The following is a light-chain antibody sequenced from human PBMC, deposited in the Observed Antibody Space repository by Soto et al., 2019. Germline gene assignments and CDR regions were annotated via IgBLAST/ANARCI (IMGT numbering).Light chain of an antibody. V-gene: IGLV2-8*01. Sequence: QSALTQPPSASGSPGQSITISCTGTSSDVGGYDYVSWYQQHPGKAPKLMIYEVNKRPSGVLDRFSGSKSGNTASLTVSGLRAEDEAEYFCSSYAGSNNVIFGGGTKVTVL. J-gene: IGLJ2*01. CDR3: SSYAGSNNVI. CDR1: SSDVGGYDY. CDR2: EVN.